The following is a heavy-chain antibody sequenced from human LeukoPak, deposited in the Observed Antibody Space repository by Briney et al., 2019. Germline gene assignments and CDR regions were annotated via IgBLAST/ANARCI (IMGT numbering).Heavy chain of an antibody. J-gene: IGHJ5*02. CDR2: ISTYNGNT. D-gene: IGHD1-1*01. CDR3: ARDQLSRGVWFDP. Sequence: ASVKVSCKASGYTFTNYGISWVRQAPGQGLEWMGWISTYNGNTNYAQKLQGRVTMTTEISTSKAYMELRSLRSDDTAVYYCARDQLSRGVWFDPWGQGTLVTVSS. V-gene: IGHV1-18*01. CDR1: GYTFTNYG.